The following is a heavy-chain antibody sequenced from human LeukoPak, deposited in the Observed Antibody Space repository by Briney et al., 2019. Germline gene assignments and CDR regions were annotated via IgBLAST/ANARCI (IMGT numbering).Heavy chain of an antibody. CDR1: GYTFTGYY. CDR2: VNPNIGDT. V-gene: IGHV1-2*02. D-gene: IGHD3-22*01. J-gene: IGHJ3*02. CDR3: ARVGLYYDSSDAFDI. Sequence: ASEKVSCKASGYTFTGYYLHWVRQAPGQGLEWMGWVNPNIGDTNYAQRFQGRVTMTRDTSISTAYMELNRLRSDDTAVYYCARVGLYYDSSDAFDIWGQGTMVTVSS.